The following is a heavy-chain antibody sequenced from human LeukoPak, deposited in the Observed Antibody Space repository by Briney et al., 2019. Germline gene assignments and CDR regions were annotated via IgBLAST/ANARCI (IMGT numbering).Heavy chain of an antibody. V-gene: IGHV3-30*09. CDR2: ISSDGSNK. CDR3: ARAPYQLPNDAFDI. Sequence: GRSLRLSCAASAFTFSTYAIHWVRQAPGKGLEWVAVISSDGSNKYYTESVKGRFAISRDTYRNTLYLQMSRMRAQDTAVYYCARAPYQLPNDAFDIWGQGTMVTVS. CDR1: AFTFSTYA. D-gene: IGHD2-2*01. J-gene: IGHJ3*02.